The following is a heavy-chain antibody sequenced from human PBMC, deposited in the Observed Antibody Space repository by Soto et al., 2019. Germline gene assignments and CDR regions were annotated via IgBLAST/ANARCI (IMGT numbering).Heavy chain of an antibody. V-gene: IGHV4-4*02. Sequence: QVQLQESGPGLVKPSETLSLTCAVSGGSISISNWWSWVRQTPGKGLEWIGQIHHSGSTNYSPSHTSRVTISVDKSKNQYSLKMNSVTAADTTVYYCARGDYYFYMDVWGKGTTVTVSS. CDR2: IHHSGST. D-gene: IGHD1-26*01. CDR1: GGSISISNW. CDR3: ARGDYYFYMDV. J-gene: IGHJ6*03.